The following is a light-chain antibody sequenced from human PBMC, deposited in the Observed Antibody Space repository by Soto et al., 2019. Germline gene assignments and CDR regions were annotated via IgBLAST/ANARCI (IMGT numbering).Light chain of an antibody. CDR3: NSYTSSSTLDV. J-gene: IGLJ1*01. CDR1: SSDVGGYNY. CDR2: EVS. V-gene: IGLV2-14*01. Sequence: QSVLTQPASVSGFPGQSITISCTGTSSDVGGYNYVSWYQQHPGKAPKLMIYEVSNRPSGVSNRFSGSKSGNTASLTISGLQAEDEADYYCNSYTSSSTLDVFGTGTKLTV.